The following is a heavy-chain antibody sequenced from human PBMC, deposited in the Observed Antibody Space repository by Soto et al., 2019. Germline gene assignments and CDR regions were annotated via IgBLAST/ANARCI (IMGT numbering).Heavy chain of an antibody. J-gene: IGHJ5*02. D-gene: IGHD6-13*01. Sequence: QITLKESGPTLVKPTHPLTLACTFSGFSLSTTGVGVGWIRQPPGRALEWLALIYWDDDKRYSPSLRTRLTSNKDTSKNQVVLTMTNMDPVDTATYYCAYRQDYRSSWDSGWFDPWGQGTLVTVSS. CDR2: IYWDDDK. CDR3: AYRQDYRSSWDSGWFDP. V-gene: IGHV2-5*02. CDR1: GFSLSTTGVG.